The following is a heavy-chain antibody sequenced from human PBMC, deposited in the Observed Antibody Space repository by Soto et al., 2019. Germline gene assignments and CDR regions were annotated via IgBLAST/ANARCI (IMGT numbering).Heavy chain of an antibody. CDR3: AREGYRSGYYYYYAIGV. V-gene: IGHV4-59*01. J-gene: IGHJ6*02. CDR1: RVTISHNY. CDR2: IYYSGSN. D-gene: IGHD6-19*01. Sequence: PSETLSLTGTVSRVTISHNYWSWIWHPPGKGLEWIGHIYYSGSNIYNPSLKRRVTISVDTSKDEFSLNLSSVTAADTAVYYCAREGYRSGYYYYYAIGVWGQGTSVSV.